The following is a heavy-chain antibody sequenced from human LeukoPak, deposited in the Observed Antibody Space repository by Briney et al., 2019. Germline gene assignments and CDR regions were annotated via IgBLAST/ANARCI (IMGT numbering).Heavy chain of an antibody. CDR2: IYYSGSS. J-gene: IGHJ4*02. V-gene: IGHV4-31*03. CDR3: AVGIVSGWFLDY. D-gene: IGHD6-19*01. Sequence: KTSETLSLACTVSGGSISSGGYYWSWIRQHPGKGLEWIGYIYYSGSSYYNPSLKSRVTISVDTSKNQFSLRLSSVTAADTAVYYCAVGIVSGWFLDYWGQGTLVTVSS. CDR1: GGSISSGGYY.